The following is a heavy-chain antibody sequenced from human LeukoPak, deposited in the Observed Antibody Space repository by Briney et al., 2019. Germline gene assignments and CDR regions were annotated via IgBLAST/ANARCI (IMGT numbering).Heavy chain of an antibody. CDR2: ISAYNGNT. CDR1: GYTFTSYG. CDR3: ARDGSQQWLVPFDY. D-gene: IGHD6-19*01. V-gene: IGHV1-18*01. J-gene: IGHJ4*02. Sequence: ASVKVSCKASGYTFTSYGISWVRRAPGQGLEWMGWISAYNGNTNYAQKLQGRVTMTTDTSTSTAYMELRSLRSDDTAVYYCARDGSQQWLVPFDYWGQGTLVTVSS.